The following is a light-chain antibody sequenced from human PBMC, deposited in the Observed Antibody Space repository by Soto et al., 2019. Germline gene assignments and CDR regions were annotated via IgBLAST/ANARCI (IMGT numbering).Light chain of an antibody. CDR3: QQYNSYSPWT. CDR1: QSISSW. Sequence: DIQMTQSPSTLSASVGDRVTITCRASQSISSWLAWYQQKPGKAPKLLIYDASSLESGVPSRFSGSGSGTEFTLTVGSLQPDDFASYYCQQYNSYSPWTFGQGTKVEIK. CDR2: DAS. V-gene: IGKV1-5*01. J-gene: IGKJ1*01.